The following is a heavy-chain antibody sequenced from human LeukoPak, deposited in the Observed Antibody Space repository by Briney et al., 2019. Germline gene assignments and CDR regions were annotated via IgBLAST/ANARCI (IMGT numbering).Heavy chain of an antibody. CDR1: GYTFTSYA. CDR2: INAGNGNT. Sequence: ASVKVSCKASGYTFTSYAMHWVRQAPGQRLEWMGWINAGNGNTKYSQKFQGRVTITADESTSTAYMELSSLRSEDTAVYYCARGGYDYSYNWFDPWGQGTLVTVSS. CDR3: ARGGYDYSYNWFDP. J-gene: IGHJ5*02. V-gene: IGHV1-3*01. D-gene: IGHD5-12*01.